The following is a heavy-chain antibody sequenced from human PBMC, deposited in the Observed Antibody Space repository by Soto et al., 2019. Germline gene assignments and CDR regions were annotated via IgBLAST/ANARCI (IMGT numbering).Heavy chain of an antibody. J-gene: IGHJ4*02. V-gene: IGHV3-15*07. Sequence: PGGSLRLSCAASGFTFSNALMNWVRQAPGKGLEWVGRIKSKTDGGTTDYAAPVKGRFTISRDDSKNTLYLQMNSLKTEDTAVYYCTTQGGNSIFGVVTTTIYPFDYWGQGTLVTVSS. CDR3: TTQGGNSIFGVVTTTIYPFDY. CDR2: IKSKTDGGTT. D-gene: IGHD3-3*01. CDR1: GFTFSNAL.